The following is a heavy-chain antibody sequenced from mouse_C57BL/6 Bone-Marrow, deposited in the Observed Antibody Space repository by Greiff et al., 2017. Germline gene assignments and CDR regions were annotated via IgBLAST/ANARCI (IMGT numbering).Heavy chain of an antibody. D-gene: IGHD2-3*01. J-gene: IGHJ4*01. CDR2: IYPRSGNT. V-gene: IGHV1-81*01. Sequence: QVQLQQSGAELARPGASVKLSCKASGYTFTSYGISWVKQRTGQGLEWIGEIYPRSGNTYYNEKFKGKATLTADKSSSTAYMELRSLPSEDSAVYFCARDGYYAMDYWGQGTSVTVSS. CDR3: ARDGYYAMDY. CDR1: GYTFTSYG.